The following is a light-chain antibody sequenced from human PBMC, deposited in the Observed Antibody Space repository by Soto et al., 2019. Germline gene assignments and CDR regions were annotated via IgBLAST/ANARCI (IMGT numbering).Light chain of an antibody. CDR2: DAS. V-gene: IGKV3-11*01. CDR3: QQRSNWPPLT. J-gene: IGKJ4*01. CDR1: QSVSSY. Sequence: EIVLTQSPATLSLSPGERATLSCRASQSVSSYLAWYQKKPGQAPRLLLYDASNRATGIPARFSGSVSGTDFPLTISSLEPEYFAVYYCQQRSNWPPLTFGGGTKVEIK.